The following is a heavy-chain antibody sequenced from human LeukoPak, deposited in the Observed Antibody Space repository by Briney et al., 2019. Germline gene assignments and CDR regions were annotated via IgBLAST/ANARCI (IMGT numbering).Heavy chain of an antibody. CDR2: INHNGNVN. D-gene: IGHD3-16*01. V-gene: IGHV3-7*03. J-gene: IGHJ6*02. CDR1: GFTFSSYW. Sequence: GGSLRLSCAASGFTFSSYWMNWARQAPGKGLEWMASINHNGNVNYYVDSVKGRFTISRDNAKNSLYLQMSNLRAEDTAVYFCARGGGLDVWGQGATVTVSS. CDR3: ARGGGLDV.